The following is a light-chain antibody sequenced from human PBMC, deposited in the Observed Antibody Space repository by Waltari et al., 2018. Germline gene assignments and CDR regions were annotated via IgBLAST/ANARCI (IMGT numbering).Light chain of an antibody. CDR2: GAS. CDR3: LQDYIYPRT. CDR1: QGIRVD. J-gene: IGKJ1*01. V-gene: IGKV1-6*02. Sequence: AIQLTQSPSSLSASVGDKVTITCRASQGIRVDVAWYQQKPGKAPKLLIYGASSLQSGVPSRFSGGASGSDFTLTISSLQPEDSATYYCLQDYIYPRTFGQGTKVELK.